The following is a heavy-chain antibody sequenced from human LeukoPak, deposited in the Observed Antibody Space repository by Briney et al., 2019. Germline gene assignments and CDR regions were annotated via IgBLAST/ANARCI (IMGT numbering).Heavy chain of an antibody. CDR3: AKDIVLGGYSYGFDY. Sequence: PGGSLRLSCAASGFTFSSYSMNWVRQAPGKGLEWVSSISSSSNYIYYADSVKGRFTISRDNSKNTLYLQMNSLRAEDTAVYYCAKDIVLGGYSYGFDYWGQGTLVTVSS. V-gene: IGHV3-21*04. CDR2: ISSSSNYI. J-gene: IGHJ4*02. D-gene: IGHD5-18*01. CDR1: GFTFSSYS.